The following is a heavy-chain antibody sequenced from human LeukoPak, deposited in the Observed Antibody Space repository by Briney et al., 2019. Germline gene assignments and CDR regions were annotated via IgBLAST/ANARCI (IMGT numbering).Heavy chain of an antibody. Sequence: GGSLRLSCAASGFTVSSNYMSWVRRAPGKGLEWVSVIYSGGSTYYADSVKGRFTISRDNSKNTLYLQMNSLRAEDTAVYYCARAATPYSSSWYLSAYYFDYWGQGTLVTVSS. CDR3: ARAATPYSSSWYLSAYYFDY. J-gene: IGHJ4*02. CDR2: IYSGGST. D-gene: IGHD6-13*01. CDR1: GFTVSSNY. V-gene: IGHV3-66*01.